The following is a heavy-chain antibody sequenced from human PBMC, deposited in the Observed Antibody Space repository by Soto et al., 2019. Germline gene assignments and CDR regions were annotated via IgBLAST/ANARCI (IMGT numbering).Heavy chain of an antibody. CDR3: ARRYGLSAFDI. CDR2: IYYSGST. V-gene: IGHV4-59*08. CDR1: GCSISTYY. D-gene: IGHD3-10*01. Sequence: QVQLQESGPGLVKPSETLSLTCTVSGCSISTYYWSWIRQPPGKGLEWIGDIYYSGSTNYNPSLKSRVTISVDTSKNQFSLKLSSVTAADTAVYYCARRYGLSAFDIWGQGTTVTVFS. J-gene: IGHJ3*02.